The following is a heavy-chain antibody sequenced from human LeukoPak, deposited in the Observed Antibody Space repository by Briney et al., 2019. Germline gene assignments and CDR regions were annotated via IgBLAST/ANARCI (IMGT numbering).Heavy chain of an antibody. CDR1: GYTFSGYY. CDR2: INPNSGGT. CDR3: ARVGFDCSGGSCYSAAFDI. V-gene: IGHV1-2*02. Sequence: ASVKVSCKASGYTFSGYYLHWVRQAPGQGLEWMGWINPNSGGTNSAQKFQGRVTMTRDTSNITAYMELSRLRSEDTAVYYCARVGFDCSGGSCYSAAFDIWGQGTMVTVSS. D-gene: IGHD2-15*01. J-gene: IGHJ3*02.